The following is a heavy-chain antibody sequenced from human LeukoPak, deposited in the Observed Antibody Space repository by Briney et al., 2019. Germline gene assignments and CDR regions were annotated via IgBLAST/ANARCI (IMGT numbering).Heavy chain of an antibody. CDR2: IYYSGST. J-gene: IGHJ1*01. V-gene: IGHV4-59*03. Sequence: PSETLSLTCTVSGDSISNYYWSWIRQSPGKGLEWIGYIYYSGSTNYNPSLKSRVTLSVDKSKNQLSLKVNSVTAADTAVYYCVANGWYSLEHWGQGTLVIVSS. D-gene: IGHD6-19*01. CDR3: VANGWYSLEH. CDR1: GDSISNYY.